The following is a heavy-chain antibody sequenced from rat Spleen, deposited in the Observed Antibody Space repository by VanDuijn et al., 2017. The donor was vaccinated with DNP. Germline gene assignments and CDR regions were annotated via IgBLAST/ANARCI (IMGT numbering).Heavy chain of an antibody. D-gene: IGHD1-12*02. CDR1: GFTFNYYW. CDR3: TRVGDYHDGGDGDVLDA. V-gene: IGHV5-31*01. Sequence: EVQLVESGGDLVQPGRSLKLSCVASGFTFNYYWMTWVRQAPGRGLEWIASITSGRGSTSNPDSVKGRFTVSRDDVKNTLYLQMNSLRSEDTATYYCTRVGDYHDGGDGDVLDAWGQGTSVTVSS. CDR2: ITSGRGST. J-gene: IGHJ4*01.